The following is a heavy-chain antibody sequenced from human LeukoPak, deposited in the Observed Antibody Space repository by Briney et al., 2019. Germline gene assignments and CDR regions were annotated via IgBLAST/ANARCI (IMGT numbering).Heavy chain of an antibody. CDR1: GGSISSYY. J-gene: IGHJ3*02. D-gene: IGHD3-3*01. V-gene: IGHV4-59*08. CDR3: ARHTDFWSGSLAFDI. Sequence: SETLSLTCTVSGGSISSYYWSWIRQPPGKGLEWIGYIYYSGSTNYNPSLKSRVTISVDTSKNQFSLKLSSVTAADTAVYYCARHTDFWSGSLAFDIWGQGTMVTVSS. CDR2: IYYSGST.